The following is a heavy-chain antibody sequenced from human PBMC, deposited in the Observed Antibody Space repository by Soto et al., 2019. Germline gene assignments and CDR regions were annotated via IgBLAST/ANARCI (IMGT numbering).Heavy chain of an antibody. D-gene: IGHD3-16*01. CDR2: VSRAGSYT. V-gene: IGHV3-23*01. Sequence: EVQLLESGGDVVRPGGSLRLSCAASGFTFSSYAMGWVRQAPGKGLDWVAGVSRAGSYTFYADSVRGRFSISRDNSQDTVQLYMNALTGDAAAVYFCVKYTVTDYLGESWGQGTLVTVSS. CDR1: GFTFSSYA. CDR3: VKYTVTDYLGES. J-gene: IGHJ5*02.